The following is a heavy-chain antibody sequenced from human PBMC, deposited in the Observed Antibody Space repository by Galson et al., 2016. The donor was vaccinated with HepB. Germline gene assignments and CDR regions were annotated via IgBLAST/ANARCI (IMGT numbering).Heavy chain of an antibody. V-gene: IGHV3-9*01. Sequence: SLRLSCAASGFTVDDYAMHWVRQAPGKGLEWVSGISWNSGSIGYADSVKGRFTISRDNAENSLYLQMNSLRPEDTALYYCVRGAPAWAPGSNWFDPWGQGTLVTVSS. J-gene: IGHJ5*02. CDR3: VRGAPAWAPGSNWFDP. CDR1: GFTVDDYA. CDR2: ISWNSGSI. D-gene: IGHD1-26*01.